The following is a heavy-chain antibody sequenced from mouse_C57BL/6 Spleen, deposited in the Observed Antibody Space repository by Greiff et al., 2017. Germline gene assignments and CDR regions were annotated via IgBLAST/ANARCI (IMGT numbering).Heavy chain of an antibody. CDR3: ARFDYDSAWFAY. D-gene: IGHD2-4*01. Sequence: QVQLQQSGPELVKPGASVKMSCKASGYTFTSYWITWVKQRPGQGLEWIGDIYPGSGSTNYNEKFKSKATLTVDTSSSTAYMQLSSLTSEDSAVYYCARFDYDSAWFAYWGQGTLVTVSA. J-gene: IGHJ3*01. V-gene: IGHV1-55*01. CDR2: IYPGSGST. CDR1: GYTFTSYW.